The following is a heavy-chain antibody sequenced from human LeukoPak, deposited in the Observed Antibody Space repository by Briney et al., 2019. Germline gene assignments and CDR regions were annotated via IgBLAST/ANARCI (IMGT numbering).Heavy chain of an antibody. D-gene: IGHD3/OR15-3a*01. J-gene: IGHJ4*02. CDR3: ARGSDYDFWSSYRN. CDR2: IRSDGSDT. Sequence: PGGSLRLSCAASGFTFSDTWMHWVRQAPGEGLVWVSRIRSDGSDTRYAESVKGRFTISRDNAKNTLYLQMNSLRAEDTAVYYCARGSDYDFWSSYRNWGQGTLVTVAS. V-gene: IGHV3-74*01. CDR1: GFTFSDTW.